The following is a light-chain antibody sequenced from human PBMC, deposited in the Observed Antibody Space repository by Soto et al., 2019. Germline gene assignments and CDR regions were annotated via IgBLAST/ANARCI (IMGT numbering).Light chain of an antibody. V-gene: IGLV3-21*04. CDR2: YET. Sequence: SYELTQSPSVSVAPGKTARITCGGNNIGSKSVHWYQQKPGQAPVMVIYYETDRPSGIPERFSGSNSGNTATLTVSRVEAGDEADYYCQVWDSSGDHPVFGGGTKLTVL. J-gene: IGLJ3*02. CDR1: NIGSKS. CDR3: QVWDSSGDHPV.